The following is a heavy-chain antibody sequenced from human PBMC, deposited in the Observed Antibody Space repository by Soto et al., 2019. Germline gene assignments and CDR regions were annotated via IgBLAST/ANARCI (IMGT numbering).Heavy chain of an antibody. V-gene: IGHV4-31*03. J-gene: IGHJ6*02. CDR1: GGSISSVGYY. CDR3: ARDTSDRRELYYYYGMDV. CDR2: IYYSGST. D-gene: IGHD1-26*01. Sequence: PSETLSLTCTVAGGSISSVGYYWSWIRQHPGKGLEWIGYIYYSGSTYYKPSLKSRVTISVDTSKNQFSLKLSSVTAADTAVYYCARDTSDRRELYYYYGMDVWGQGTTVTVSS.